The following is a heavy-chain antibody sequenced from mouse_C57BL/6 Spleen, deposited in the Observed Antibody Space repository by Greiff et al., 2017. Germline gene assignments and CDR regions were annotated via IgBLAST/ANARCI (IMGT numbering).Heavy chain of an antibody. J-gene: IGHJ4*01. CDR1: GYTFTSYW. Sequence: QVQLQQPGAELVKPGASVKLSCKASGYTFTSYWMHWVKQRPGQGLEWIGMIHPNSGSTNYNEKFKSKATLTVDKSSSTAYMQLSSLTSDDSAVYYCARGDYYGSNDYAMDYWGQGTSVTVSS. V-gene: IGHV1-64*01. CDR2: IHPNSGST. CDR3: ARGDYYGSNDYAMDY. D-gene: IGHD1-1*01.